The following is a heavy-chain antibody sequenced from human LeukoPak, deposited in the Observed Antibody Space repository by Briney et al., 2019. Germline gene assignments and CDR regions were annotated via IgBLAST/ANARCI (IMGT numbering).Heavy chain of an antibody. J-gene: IGHJ5*02. CDR3: ARDWHCSGGRCENCFDP. CDR2: VSGDDGRT. CDR1: GYTFTTYG. V-gene: IGHV1-18*01. D-gene: IGHD2-15*01. Sequence: RASVKVSCKASGYTFTTYGISWVRQAPGQGPEWMGWVSGDDGRTYYGQKFQDRVTMTKDTSTTTVYMELGSLRSDDTAVYYCARDWHCSGGRCENCFDPWGQGTLVIVSS.